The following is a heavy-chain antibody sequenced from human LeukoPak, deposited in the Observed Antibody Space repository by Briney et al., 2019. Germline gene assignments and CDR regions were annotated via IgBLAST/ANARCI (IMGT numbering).Heavy chain of an antibody. D-gene: IGHD3-16*01. CDR1: GFTFNDYA. Sequence: PGGSLRLSCAASGFTFNDYAMHWVRQAPGKGLEWVSGISWNSGSIGYADSVKGRFTISRDNAKNSLYLQMNSLRAEDMALYYCAKDMGGYPNDAFDIWGQGTMVTVSS. CDR3: AKDMGGYPNDAFDI. J-gene: IGHJ3*02. V-gene: IGHV3-9*03. CDR2: ISWNSGSI.